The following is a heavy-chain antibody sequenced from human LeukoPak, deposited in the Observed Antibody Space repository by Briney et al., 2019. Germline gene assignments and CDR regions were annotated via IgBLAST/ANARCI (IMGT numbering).Heavy chain of an antibody. J-gene: IGHJ4*02. V-gene: IGHV1-24*01. CDR1: GYTLTELS. CDR3: ATGQSIAVAGNFDY. D-gene: IGHD6-19*01. CDR2: FDPEDGET. Sequence: ASVKVSCKVSGYTLTELSMHWVRQAPGKGLEWMGGFDPEDGETIYAQKFQGRVTMTEDTSTDTAYMELSSLRSEDTAVYYCATGQSIAVAGNFDYWGQGTLVTVSS.